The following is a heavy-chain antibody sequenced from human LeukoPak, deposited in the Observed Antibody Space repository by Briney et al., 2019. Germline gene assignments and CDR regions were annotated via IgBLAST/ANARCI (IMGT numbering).Heavy chain of an antibody. CDR3: ARVTQQLVLYYYYYMDV. Sequence: PSETLSLTCTVSGDSISSYYWSWIRQPAGKGLEWIGRIYTSGSTNYNPSLKSRVTISVDTSKNQFSLKLSSVTAADTAVYYCARVTQQLVLYYYYYMDVWGKGTTVTVSS. D-gene: IGHD6-13*01. J-gene: IGHJ6*03. CDR2: IYTSGST. CDR1: GDSISSYY. V-gene: IGHV4-4*07.